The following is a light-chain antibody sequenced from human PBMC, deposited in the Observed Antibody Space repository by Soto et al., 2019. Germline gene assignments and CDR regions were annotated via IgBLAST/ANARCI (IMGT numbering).Light chain of an antibody. CDR3: QQYDTLPPTYT. J-gene: IGKJ2*01. CDR2: DAS. CDR1: QDIRNH. V-gene: IGKV1-33*01. Sequence: DVQVTQSPSSLSASVGDRVTITCQASQDIRNHLNGYQQKSGKAPQLLIYDASNLERGVPSRFSGSGSGTHFSFTISGLQAEDIGTYYCQQYDTLPPTYTFGQGTQLEIK.